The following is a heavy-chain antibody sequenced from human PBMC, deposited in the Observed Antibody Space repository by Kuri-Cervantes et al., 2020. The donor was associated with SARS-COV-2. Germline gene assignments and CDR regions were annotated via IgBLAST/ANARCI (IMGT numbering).Heavy chain of an antibody. Sequence: ASVQVSCKASGYTFTDYYMHWVRQAPGQGLEWMGWINPNSGGTNYEQKFQGRDTMTRDTSISKAYMELSRLRSDDTAVYYCSRISSGSVLRFVGCSAEEAIDIWGQGTMVTVSS. CDR1: GYTFTDYY. J-gene: IGHJ3*02. CDR3: SRISSGSVLRFVGCSAEEAIDI. V-gene: IGHV1-2*02. D-gene: IGHD3-3*01. CDR2: INPNSGGT.